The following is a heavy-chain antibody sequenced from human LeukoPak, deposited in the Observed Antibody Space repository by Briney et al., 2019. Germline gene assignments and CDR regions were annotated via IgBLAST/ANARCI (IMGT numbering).Heavy chain of an antibody. V-gene: IGHV3-48*01. D-gene: IGHD2-15*01. CDR3: ARTYGSGSLDY. J-gene: IGHJ4*02. CDR2: ISGQGEAI. CDR1: GFTFSNHN. Sequence: GGSLRLSCAASGFTFSNHNMDWVRQAPGKGLEWISYISGQGEAIFYADSVQGRFTISRGNAKNSIYLQMNGLTAEDTAVYYCARTYGSGSLDYGGQGTLVTVSS.